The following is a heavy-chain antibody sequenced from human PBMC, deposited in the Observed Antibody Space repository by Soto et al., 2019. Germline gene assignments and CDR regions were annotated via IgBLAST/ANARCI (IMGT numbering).Heavy chain of an antibody. V-gene: IGHV3-23*01. D-gene: IGHD3-3*01. CDR1: GLTFSNYA. CDR2: ISGSGGTT. CDR3: AKVVGNDFY. J-gene: IGHJ4*02. Sequence: GGSLRLSCAVSGLTFSNYAMSWVRQAPGKGLEWVSAISGSGGTTNYADSVKGRFTISRDNSKNTLYLQMNSLRVEDTAVYYCAKVVGNDFYWGQGTLVTVS.